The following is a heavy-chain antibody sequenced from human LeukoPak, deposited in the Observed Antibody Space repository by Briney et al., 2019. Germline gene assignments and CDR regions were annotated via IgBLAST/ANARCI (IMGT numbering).Heavy chain of an antibody. CDR2: INPNSGGT. V-gene: IGHV1-2*06. Sequence: ASVNVSCKASGYTFTGYYMRWVRQAPGQGLEWMGRINPNSGGTNYAQKFQGRVTMTRDTSISTAYMELSRLRSDDTAVYYCARGGEAWGYYYDSSGYNEGLDYWGQGTLVTVSS. D-gene: IGHD3-22*01. J-gene: IGHJ4*02. CDR3: ARGGEAWGYYYDSSGYNEGLDY. CDR1: GYTFTGYY.